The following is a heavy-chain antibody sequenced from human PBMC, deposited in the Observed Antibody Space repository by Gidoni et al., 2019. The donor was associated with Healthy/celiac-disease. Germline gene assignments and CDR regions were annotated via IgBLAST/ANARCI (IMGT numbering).Heavy chain of an antibody. CDR3: ARGPVVPAAMSRPYYYYYYMDV. J-gene: IGHJ6*03. V-gene: IGHV4-34*01. Sequence: QVQLQQWGAGLLKPSETLSLTCAVYGGSFGGYYWSWIRQPPGKGLEWIGEINHSGSTNYNPSRKRRVTISVDTSKNQFSLKLSSVTAADTAVYYCARGPVVPAAMSRPYYYYYYMDVWGKGTTVTVSS. CDR1: GGSFGGYY. CDR2: INHSGST. D-gene: IGHD2-2*01.